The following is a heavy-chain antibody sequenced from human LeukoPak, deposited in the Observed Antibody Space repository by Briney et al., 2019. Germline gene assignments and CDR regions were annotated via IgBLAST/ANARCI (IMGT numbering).Heavy chain of an antibody. D-gene: IGHD3-16*02. V-gene: IGHV3-74*03. CDR3: AKGSLRLGELSSWTLDY. J-gene: IGHJ4*02. Sequence: GGSLRLSCAASGFTLSSCWMHWVRQVPGQGLEWVSRVNSDGSSTTYADSVKGRFTISRDNSKNTLDLQMNSLRAEDTAIYYCAKGSLRLGELSSWTLDYWGQGTLVTVSS. CDR2: VNSDGSST. CDR1: GFTLSSCW.